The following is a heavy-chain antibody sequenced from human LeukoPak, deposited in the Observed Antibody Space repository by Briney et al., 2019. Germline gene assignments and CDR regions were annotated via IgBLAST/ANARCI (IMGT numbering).Heavy chain of an antibody. V-gene: IGHV4-59*01. D-gene: IGHD5-18*01. CDR3: ARGGYSYGEEFSFDH. CDR1: GGSISSYY. Sequence: SETLSLTCTVSGGSISSYYWSWIRQPPGKGQEWIGYIYYSGSTNYNPSLKSRVTISGDTSKNQFSLKLSSVTAADTAVYYCARGGYSYGEEFSFDHWGQGTLVTVSS. J-gene: IGHJ4*02. CDR2: IYYSGST.